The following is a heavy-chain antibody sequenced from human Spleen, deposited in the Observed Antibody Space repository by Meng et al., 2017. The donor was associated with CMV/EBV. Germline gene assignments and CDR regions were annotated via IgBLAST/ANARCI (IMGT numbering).Heavy chain of an antibody. CDR2: IKQDGSEK. V-gene: IGHV3-7*01. CDR1: GFTFSSYW. D-gene: IGHD4-17*01. CDR3: ARDPRTTVTTYPTHLYYYYGMDV. J-gene: IGHJ6*02. Sequence: GGSLRLSCAASGFTFSSYWMSWVRQAPGKGLEWVANIKQDGSEKYYVDSVKGRFTISRDNAKNSLYLQMNSLRAEDTAVYYCARDPRTTVTTYPTHLYYYYGMDVWGQGTTVTVSS.